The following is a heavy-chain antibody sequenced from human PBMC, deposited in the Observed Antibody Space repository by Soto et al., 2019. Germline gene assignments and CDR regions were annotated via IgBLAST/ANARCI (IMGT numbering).Heavy chain of an antibody. CDR3: ARDYSNYFYYYMDV. CDR2: IKQDGSEK. D-gene: IGHD4-4*01. Sequence: GGSLRLSCAASGFTFSSYGMSWVRQAPGKGLEWVANIKQDGSEKYYVDSVKGRFTISRDNAKNSLYLQMNSLRAEDTAVYYCARDYSNYFYYYMDVWGKGTTVTVSS. J-gene: IGHJ6*03. CDR1: GFTFSSYG. V-gene: IGHV3-7*01.